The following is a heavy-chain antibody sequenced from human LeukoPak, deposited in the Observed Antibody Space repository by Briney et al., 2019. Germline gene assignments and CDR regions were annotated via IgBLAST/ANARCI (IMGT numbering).Heavy chain of an antibody. Sequence: GGSLRLSCAASGLTFSSYWMSWVRQAPGKGLEWVANIKQDGSEKYYVDSVKGRFTISRDNAKNSLYLQMNSLRAEDTAVYYCARDQYYDILTGYYTSNHFDYWGQGTLVTVSS. J-gene: IGHJ4*02. D-gene: IGHD3-9*01. CDR1: GLTFSSYW. CDR2: IKQDGSEK. V-gene: IGHV3-7*03. CDR3: ARDQYYDILTGYYTSNHFDY.